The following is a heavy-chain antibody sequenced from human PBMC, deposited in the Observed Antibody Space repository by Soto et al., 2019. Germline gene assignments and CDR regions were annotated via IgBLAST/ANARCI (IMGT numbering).Heavy chain of an antibody. CDR3: ARLTTS. V-gene: IGHV3-23*01. CDR1: GFTFSSSA. Sequence: VGSLRLSCAASGFTFSSSAMSWVRQAPGKGLEWVSTTSNGGVYYTDSVKGRFTISRDNSKNTLYLQMNSLRVDDTAIYYCARLTTSWGQGAQVTVSS. J-gene: IGHJ5*02. CDR2: TSNGGV.